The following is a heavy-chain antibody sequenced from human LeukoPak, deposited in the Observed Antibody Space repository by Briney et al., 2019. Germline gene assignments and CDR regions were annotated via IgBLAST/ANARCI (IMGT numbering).Heavy chain of an antibody. D-gene: IGHD3-10*01. CDR3: ARDLEYYGSGPYYYYMDV. V-gene: IGHV4-61*02. CDR2: IYASGST. J-gene: IGHJ6*03. CDR1: GGSIRSGSYY. Sequence: PSETLSLTCTVSGGSIRSGSYYWSWIRQPAGKGLEWIGRIYASGSTNYNPSLKSRATMSVDTSKNQFSLKLSSVTAADTAVYYCARDLEYYGSGPYYYYMDVWGKGATVTISS.